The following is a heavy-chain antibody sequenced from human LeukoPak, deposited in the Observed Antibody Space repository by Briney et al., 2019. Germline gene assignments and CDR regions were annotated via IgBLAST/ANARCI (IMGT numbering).Heavy chain of an antibody. CDR3: AKSGCSTTTCYVANFDY. V-gene: IGHV3-21*01. J-gene: IGHJ4*02. D-gene: IGHD2-2*01. CDR2: ISSSSSYI. CDR1: GFTFSSYS. Sequence: GGSLRLSCAASGFTFSSYSMNWVRQAPGKGLEWVSSISSSSSYIYYADSVKGRFTISRDNSKNTLYLQMNSLRPEDTALYYCAKSGCSTTTCYVANFDYWGRGTLVTVSS.